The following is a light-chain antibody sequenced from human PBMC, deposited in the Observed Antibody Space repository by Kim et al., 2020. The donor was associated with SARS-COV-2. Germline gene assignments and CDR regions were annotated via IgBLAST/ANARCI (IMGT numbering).Light chain of an antibody. CDR1: SGTIASNY. Sequence: NFMLTQPHSVSGSPGQTITMSCTRSSGTIASNYVQWYQQRPGSAPTTVIYEDDRRPSGVPDRFSGSIDSSSNSASLTISGLRPEDEADYYCQSRDDNHHWVFGGGTQLTVL. J-gene: IGLJ3*02. CDR2: EDD. CDR3: QSRDDNHHWV. V-gene: IGLV6-57*04.